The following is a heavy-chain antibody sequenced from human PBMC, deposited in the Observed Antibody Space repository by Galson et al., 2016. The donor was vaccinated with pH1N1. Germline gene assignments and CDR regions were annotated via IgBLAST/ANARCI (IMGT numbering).Heavy chain of an antibody. V-gene: IGHV3-7*04. CDR1: GFSFSSYW. CDR3: VRAIGAKSAY. D-gene: IGHD4/OR15-4a*01. J-gene: IGHJ4*02. Sequence: SLRLSCAASGFSFSSYWMSWVRQAPGKGLKWVANIKQDGTEKYYVASVKGRFTISRDNAKNSLYLQMNSLRVEDTAVYYCVRAIGAKSAYWGQGTLVTVSS. CDR2: IKQDGTEK.